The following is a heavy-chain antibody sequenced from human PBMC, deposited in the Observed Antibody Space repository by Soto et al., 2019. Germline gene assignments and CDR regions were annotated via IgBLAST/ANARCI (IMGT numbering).Heavy chain of an antibody. CDR2: IIPIFATA. CDR1: GDTFSSYA. V-gene: IGHV1-69*06. CDR3: ARDSSSWDSHNWFDP. Sequence: QVQLVQSGAEVKKPGSSVTVSCKASGDTFSSYAISWVRQAPGQGLEWMGKIIPIFATATYEQKFQGRVTLTADTSTSTVYMELSSLRSEDTAVYYCARDSSSWDSHNWFDPWGQGTLVTVSS. J-gene: IGHJ5*02. D-gene: IGHD6-13*01.